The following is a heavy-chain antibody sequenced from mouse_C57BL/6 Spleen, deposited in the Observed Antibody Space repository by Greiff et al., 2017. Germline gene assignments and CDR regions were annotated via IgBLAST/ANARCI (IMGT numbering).Heavy chain of an antibody. J-gene: IGHJ2*01. Sequence: EVKLMESEGGLVQPGSSMKLSCTASGFTFSDYYIAWFRQVPEKGLEWVANINYDGSSTYYLDSLKSRFIISRDNAKNILYLQMSSLKSEDTATYYCARGFAPWDYWGQGTTLTVSS. CDR2: INYDGSST. CDR3: ARGFAPWDY. CDR1: GFTFSDYY. V-gene: IGHV5-16*01.